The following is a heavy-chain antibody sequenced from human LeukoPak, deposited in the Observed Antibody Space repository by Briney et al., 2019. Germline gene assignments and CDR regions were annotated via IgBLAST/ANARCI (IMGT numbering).Heavy chain of an antibody. J-gene: IGHJ6*03. D-gene: IGHD6-19*01. V-gene: IGHV3-30*04. Sequence: PGGSLRLSCAASGFTFSSYAMHWVRQAPGKGLEWVAIISYDGNKKYYADSVKGRFTISRDNSKNTLYLQMNSLRAEDTAVYYCARDPNSSGWYIYYMDVWGKGTTVTVSS. CDR1: GFTFSSYA. CDR2: ISYDGNKK. CDR3: ARDPNSSGWYIYYMDV.